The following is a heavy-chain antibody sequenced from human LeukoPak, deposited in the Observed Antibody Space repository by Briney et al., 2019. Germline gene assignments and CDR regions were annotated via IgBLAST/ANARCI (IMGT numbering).Heavy chain of an antibody. V-gene: IGHV3-48*01. J-gene: IGHJ4*02. Sequence: GGSLRLSCAASGFTFSSYWMSWVRQAPGKGLEWVSYISSSSSTIYYADSVKGRFTISRDNAKTSLYLQMNSLRAEDTAVYHCARSRRGGEWELHFDYWGQGTLVTVSS. CDR3: ARSRRGGEWELHFDY. CDR1: GFTFSSYW. CDR2: ISSSSSTI. D-gene: IGHD1-26*01.